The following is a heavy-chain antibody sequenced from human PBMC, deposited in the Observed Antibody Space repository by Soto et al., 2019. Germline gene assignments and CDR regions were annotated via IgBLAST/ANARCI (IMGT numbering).Heavy chain of an antibody. J-gene: IGHJ5*02. D-gene: IGHD2-8*01. CDR1: GVTFCDYY. CDR3: ARVRSLVYATVSWFDP. CDR2: ISSSGSTI. Sequence: PGGSLRLSCAASGVTFCDYYMSWIRQAPGKGLEWVSYISSSGSTIYYADSVKGRFTISRDNAKNSLYLQMNSLRAEDTAVYYCARVRSLVYATVSWFDPWGQGTLVTVSS. V-gene: IGHV3-11*01.